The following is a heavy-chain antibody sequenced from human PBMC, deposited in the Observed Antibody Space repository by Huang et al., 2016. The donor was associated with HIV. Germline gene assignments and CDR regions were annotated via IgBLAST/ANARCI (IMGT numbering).Heavy chain of an antibody. CDR3: AKLHFRGVMWLGAFDI. CDR2: ISGSGGST. D-gene: IGHD3-10*01. CDR1: GFTFSSYA. Sequence: EVQLLESGGGLVQPGGSLRLSCAASGFTFSSYAMSWVRQAPGKGLEWVSAISGSGGSTYYADSVKVRFTISRDNSKNTLYLQMNSLRAEDTAVYYCAKLHFRGVMWLGAFDIWGQGTMVTVSS. J-gene: IGHJ3*02. V-gene: IGHV3-23*01.